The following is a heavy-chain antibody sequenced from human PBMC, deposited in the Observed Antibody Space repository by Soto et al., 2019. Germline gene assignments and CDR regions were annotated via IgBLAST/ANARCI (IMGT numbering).Heavy chain of an antibody. CDR1: GGSFSGYY. V-gene: IGHV4-34*01. D-gene: IGHD3-3*01. CDR2: INHSGST. Sequence: PSETLSLTCAVYGGSFSGYYWSWIRQPPGKGLEWIGEINHSGSTNYNPSLKSRVTISVDTSKNQFSLKLSSVTAADTAVYYCARKYDFWSGYGVVGYWGQGTLVTVSS. J-gene: IGHJ4*02. CDR3: ARKYDFWSGYGVVGY.